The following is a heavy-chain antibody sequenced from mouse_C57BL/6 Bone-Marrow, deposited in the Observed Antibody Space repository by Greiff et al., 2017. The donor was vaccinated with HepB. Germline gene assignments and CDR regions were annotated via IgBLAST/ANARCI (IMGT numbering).Heavy chain of an antibody. CDR3: ARLGAWFAY. CDR2: IHPNSGST. CDR1: GYTFTSYW. J-gene: IGHJ3*01. V-gene: IGHV1-64*01. Sequence: QVHVKQPGAEMVKPRTSVKLSCKASGYTFTSYWMHWVKQRPGPGLEWIGMIHPNSGSTNYNEKFKSKATLPVDKSSSTAYMQLSSLTSEDSAVYYCARLGAWFAYWGQGTLVTVSA. D-gene: IGHD4-1*01.